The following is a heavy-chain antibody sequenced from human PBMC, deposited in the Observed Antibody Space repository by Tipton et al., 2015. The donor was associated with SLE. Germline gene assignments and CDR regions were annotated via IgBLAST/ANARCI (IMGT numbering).Heavy chain of an antibody. V-gene: IGHV3-11*01. D-gene: IGHD3-3*01. CDR1: GFTFSNAW. CDR3: ASDYRSGHYGGWFDP. J-gene: IGHJ5*02. CDR2: IRSRGSII. Sequence: SLRLSCAASGFTFSNAWMSWVRQAPGKGLEWVSYIRSRGSIIYYADSVKGRFTISRDNAKNSLFLQMNSLRSDDTAVYYCASDYRSGHYGGWFDPWGQGTLVTVSS.